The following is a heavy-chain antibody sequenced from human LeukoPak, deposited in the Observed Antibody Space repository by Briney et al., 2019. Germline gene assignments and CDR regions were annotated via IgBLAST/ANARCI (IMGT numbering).Heavy chain of an antibody. CDR3: ARDIRNYYDSGAYGWFDP. D-gene: IGHD3-10*01. CDR1: GISFSDYY. V-gene: IGHV3-23*01. CDR2: ISGSGGNV. Sequence: GGSLRLSCAASGISFSDYYMSWIRQAPGKGLEWVSSISGSGGNVYYAGSVRGRFTISRDNSKNTVYLQMNSLRAEDTATYYCARDIRNYYDSGAYGWFDPWGQGTLVPVSS. J-gene: IGHJ5*02.